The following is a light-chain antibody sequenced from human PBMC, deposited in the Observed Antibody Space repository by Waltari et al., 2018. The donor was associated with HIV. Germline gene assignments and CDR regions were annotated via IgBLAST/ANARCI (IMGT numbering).Light chain of an antibody. J-gene: IGLJ2*01. V-gene: IGLV1-47*01. CDR2: KND. Sequence: QSVLTQPPSTSGTPGQKVTISCSGSSSNNGPNNVYWYQKLPGTAPKLLIYKNDQRPSGVPDRFSGSKSGASASLAIIGLRSGDEGDYYCAGWDESLSGVIFGGGTKLSVL. CDR1: SSNNGPNN. CDR3: AGWDESLSGVI.